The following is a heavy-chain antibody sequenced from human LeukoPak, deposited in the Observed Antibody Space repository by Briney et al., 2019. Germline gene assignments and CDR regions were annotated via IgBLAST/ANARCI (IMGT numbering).Heavy chain of an antibody. CDR1: GFTFSSYA. J-gene: IGHJ4*02. D-gene: IGHD3-16*02. CDR2: ISGSGGTT. CDR3: AKDRAFGGVIGLDY. V-gene: IGHV3-23*01. Sequence: GGSLRLSCAASGFTFSSYAMSWVRQAPGKGLEWVSVISGSGGTTYYADSVKGRFTISRDNSKNTLYPQMNSLRVEDTAVYYCAKDRAFGGVIGLDYWGQGTLVTVSS.